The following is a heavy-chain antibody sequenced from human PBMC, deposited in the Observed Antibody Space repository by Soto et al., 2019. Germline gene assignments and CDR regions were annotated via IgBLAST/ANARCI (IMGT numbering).Heavy chain of an antibody. CDR1: GYTFTSYG. CDR3: GSPGGGGNWFDP. J-gene: IGHJ5*02. V-gene: IGHV1-18*01. D-gene: IGHD3-16*01. CDR2: ISAYNGNT. Sequence: QVQLVQSGAEVKKPGASVKVSCKASGYTFTSYGISWVRQAPGQGLGWMGWISAYNGNTNYAQKLQGRDTRAPDTAPGAAYGGGRGLMSDDPAAYYCGSPGGGGNWFDPWGQGTLVTVSS.